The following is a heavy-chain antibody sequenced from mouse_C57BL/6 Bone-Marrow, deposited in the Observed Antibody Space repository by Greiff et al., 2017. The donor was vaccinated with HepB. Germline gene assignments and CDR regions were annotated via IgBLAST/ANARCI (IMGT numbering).Heavy chain of an antibody. J-gene: IGHJ2*01. Sequence: VQLQQPGAELVRPGTSVKLSCKASGYTFTSYWMHWVKQRPGQGLEWIGVIDPSDSYTNYNQKFKGKATLTVDTSSSTAYMQLSSLTSEDSAVYYCARSAQAAWFAYWGQGTTLTVSS. V-gene: IGHV1-59*01. D-gene: IGHD3-2*02. CDR1: GYTFTSYW. CDR2: IDPSDSYT. CDR3: ARSAQAAWFAY.